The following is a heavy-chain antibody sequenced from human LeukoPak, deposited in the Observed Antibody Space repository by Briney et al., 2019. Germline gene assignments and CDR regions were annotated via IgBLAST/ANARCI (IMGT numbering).Heavy chain of an antibody. Sequence: PSETPSLTCAVSGGSISSSNWWSWVRPPPGKGLEWIGEIYHNGSTNYNPSLKSRVTISVDKSKNQFSLKLSSVTAADTAVYYCARAPLTIVGEKDAFNIWGQGTMVTVSS. D-gene: IGHD3-3*01. CDR2: IYHNGST. J-gene: IGHJ3*02. V-gene: IGHV4-4*02. CDR1: GGSISSSNW. CDR3: ARAPLTIVGEKDAFNI.